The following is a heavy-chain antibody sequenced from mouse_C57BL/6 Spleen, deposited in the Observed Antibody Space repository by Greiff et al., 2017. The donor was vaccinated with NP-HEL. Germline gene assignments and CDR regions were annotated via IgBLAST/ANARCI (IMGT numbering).Heavy chain of an antibody. CDR1: GFTFSSYA. D-gene: IGHD2-1*01. CDR3: ARARGGNEFAY. Sequence: EVMLVESGGGLVKPGGSLKLSCAASGFTFSSYAMSWVRQTPEKRLEWVATISDGGSYTYYPDNVKGRFTISRDNAKNNLYLQMSHLKSEDTAMYYCARARGGNEFAYWGQGTLVTVSA. CDR2: ISDGGSYT. V-gene: IGHV5-4*03. J-gene: IGHJ3*01.